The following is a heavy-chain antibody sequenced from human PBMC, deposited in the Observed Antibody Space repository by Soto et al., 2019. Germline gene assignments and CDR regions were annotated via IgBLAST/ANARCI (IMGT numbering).Heavy chain of an antibody. V-gene: IGHV4-31*03. D-gene: IGHD1-20*01. CDR3: ASLHNWNDHWLDY. CDR2: IYHSGST. CDR1: GGSISSGGYY. Sequence: SETLSLTCTVSGGSISSGGYYWSWIRQHPGKGLEWIGYIYHSGSTNYNPSLKSRVTISVDTSKNQFSLKLSSVTAADTAVYYCASLHNWNDHWLDYWGQGTLVTVSS. J-gene: IGHJ4*02.